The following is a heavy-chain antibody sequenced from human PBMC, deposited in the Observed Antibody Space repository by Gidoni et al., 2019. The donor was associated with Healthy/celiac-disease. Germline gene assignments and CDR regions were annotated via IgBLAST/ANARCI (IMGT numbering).Heavy chain of an antibody. J-gene: IGHJ4*02. CDR1: GGSISSSSYY. CDR3: ARLSPSPDY. CDR2: IYYSGST. V-gene: IGHV4-39*01. Sequence: QLQLQESVPGLVQPSETRSLTCTVSGGSISSSSYYWGWIRQPPAKGLEWIGSIYYSGSTYYNPSLKRRVTISVDTSKNQFSLKLSSVTAADTAVYYCARLSPSPDYWGQGTLVTVSS.